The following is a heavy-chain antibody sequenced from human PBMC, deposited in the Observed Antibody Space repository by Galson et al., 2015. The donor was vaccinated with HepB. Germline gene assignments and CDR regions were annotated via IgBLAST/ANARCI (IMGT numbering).Heavy chain of an antibody. Sequence: SLRLSCADSGFNFSAYSMNWVRQAPGKGLEWVSYITTFSSPIYYADSVKGRFTISRDNAKNSLFLQMNSLRVEDTAVYYCATSGTYWGQGTLVAVSS. CDR3: ATSGTY. V-gene: IGHV3-48*04. CDR1: GFNFSAYS. CDR2: ITTFSSPI. J-gene: IGHJ4*02.